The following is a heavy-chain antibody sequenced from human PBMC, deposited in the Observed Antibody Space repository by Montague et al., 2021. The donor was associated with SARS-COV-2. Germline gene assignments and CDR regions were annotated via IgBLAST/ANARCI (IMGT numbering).Heavy chain of an antibody. CDR2: IYYSGST. J-gene: IGHJ4*02. CDR1: GGSISSSSYY. Sequence: SETLSHTCTVSGGSISSSSYYWGWIRQPPGKGLEWIGSIYYSGSTYYNPSLKSRVAISVDTSKNQFTLKLSSVTAADAAVYYCARESGSGSYLVYWGQGTLVTVSS. V-gene: IGHV4-39*01. D-gene: IGHD3-10*01. CDR3: ARESGSGSYLVY.